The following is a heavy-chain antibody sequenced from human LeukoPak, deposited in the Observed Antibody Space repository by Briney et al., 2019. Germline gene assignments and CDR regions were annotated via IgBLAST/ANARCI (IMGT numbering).Heavy chain of an antibody. V-gene: IGHV3-23*01. D-gene: IGHD4-17*01. Sequence: GGSLRLSCAASGLIFSNYAMNWVRQASGKGLEWVSGITDSGRRTYYADSVKGRFSISRDNSKNTVCLQMSDLRAEDTAVYYCAKITKATTPNYWGQGTLVTVSS. CDR1: GLIFSNYA. CDR2: ITDSGRRT. J-gene: IGHJ4*02. CDR3: AKITKATTPNY.